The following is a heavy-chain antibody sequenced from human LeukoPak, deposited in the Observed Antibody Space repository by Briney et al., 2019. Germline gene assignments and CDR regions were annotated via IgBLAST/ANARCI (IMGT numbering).Heavy chain of an antibody. V-gene: IGHV3-30-3*01. CDR3: ARDRGVGYNPGY. CDR1: GFTFSSYA. D-gene: IGHD5-24*01. Sequence: GGSLRLSCAASGFTFSSYAMHWVRQAPGKGLEWVAVISYDGSNKYYADSVKGRFTISRDNSKNTLYLQMNSLRAEDTAVYYCARDRGVGYNPGYWGQGTLVTVSS. J-gene: IGHJ4*02. CDR2: ISYDGSNK.